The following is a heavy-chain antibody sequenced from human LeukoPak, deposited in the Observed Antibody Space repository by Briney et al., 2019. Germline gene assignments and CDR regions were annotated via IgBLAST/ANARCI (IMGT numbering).Heavy chain of an antibody. D-gene: IGHD1-26*01. CDR2: ISSSSSTI. CDR1: GFTFSSYA. CDR3: AKPDNIVGATQSFDY. J-gene: IGHJ4*02. Sequence: GGSLRLSCAASGFTFSSYAMSWVRQAPGKGLEWVSYISSSSSTIYYADSVKGRFTISRDNAKNSLYLQMNSLRAEDTAVYYCAKPDNIVGATQSFDYWGQGTLVTVSS. V-gene: IGHV3-48*01.